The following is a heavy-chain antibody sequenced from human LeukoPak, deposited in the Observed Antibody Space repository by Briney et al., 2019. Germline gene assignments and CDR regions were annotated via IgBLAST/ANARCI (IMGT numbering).Heavy chain of an antibody. Sequence: ASVKVSCKASGGTFSSYAISSVRQAPGQGLEWMGRIIPIFGTANYAQKFQGRVTITADKSTSTAYMELSSLRSEDTAVYYCAAVVVVAATTRLPFDYCGQGGMVTVSS. CDR2: IIPIFGTA. V-gene: IGHV1-69*06. D-gene: IGHD2-15*01. CDR1: GGTFSSYA. CDR3: AAVVVVAATTRLPFDY. J-gene: IGHJ4*02.